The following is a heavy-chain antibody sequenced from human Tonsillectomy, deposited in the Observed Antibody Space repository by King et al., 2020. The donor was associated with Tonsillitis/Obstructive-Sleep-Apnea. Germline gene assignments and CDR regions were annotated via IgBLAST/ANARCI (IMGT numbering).Heavy chain of an antibody. CDR3: AGHGYCTGGACYRGGFDI. Sequence: QLQESGPGLLKPSETLSLTCTVSGGSVSSRSSYWGWIRQPPGKGLEWNGSMSYSGSTYYNPPLESRVTISVDTSKRQFSLNLRSVTAADTAVYYCAGHGYCTGGACYRGGFDIWGQGTMVTVSS. CDR2: MSYSGST. D-gene: IGHD2-8*02. J-gene: IGHJ3*02. CDR1: GGSVSSRSSY. V-gene: IGHV4-39*01.